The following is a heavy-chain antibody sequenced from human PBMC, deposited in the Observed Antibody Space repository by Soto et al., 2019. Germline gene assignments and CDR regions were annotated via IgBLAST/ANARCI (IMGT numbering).Heavy chain of an antibody. CDR1: GGSISSGGYY. J-gene: IGHJ5*02. CDR2: IYYSGST. CDR3: ARTPYYYDSSGYSNWFDP. V-gene: IGHV4-31*03. D-gene: IGHD3-22*01. Sequence: PSETLSPTCTVSGGSISSGGYYWSWIRQHPGKGLEWIGYIYYSGSTYYNPSLKSRVTISVDTSKNQFSLKLSSVTAADTAVYYCARTPYYYDSSGYSNWFDPWGQGTLVTVS.